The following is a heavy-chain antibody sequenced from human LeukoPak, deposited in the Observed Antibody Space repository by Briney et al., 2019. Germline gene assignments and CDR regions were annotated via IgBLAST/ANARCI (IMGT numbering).Heavy chain of an antibody. CDR2: ISDDGNRK. D-gene: IGHD1-1*01. V-gene: IGHV3-30*18. CDR1: GFTFSNYY. Sequence: SGGSLRLSCAASGFTFSNYYMHWGRQAPGKGLEWVAVISDDGNRKYYADSVQGRFTISRDNSKNTLYLQMNSLRAEDMAVYFCVKDLSGYWTFDYWGQGTLVTVSS. CDR3: VKDLSGYWTFDY. J-gene: IGHJ4*02.